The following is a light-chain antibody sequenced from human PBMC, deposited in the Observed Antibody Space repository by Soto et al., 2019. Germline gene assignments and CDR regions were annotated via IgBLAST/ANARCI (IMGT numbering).Light chain of an antibody. Sequence: EIVMTQSPATLSLSPGEIATLYFRASQSVSRSYLGWYQQKPGQAPRLLMYGASSRATGIPDRFSGSGSGTDFTLTISRLEPEDFSVYYCHQYGTAPLTFGPGTKVDIK. CDR3: HQYGTAPLT. V-gene: IGKV3-20*01. CDR1: QSVSRSY. J-gene: IGKJ3*01. CDR2: GAS.